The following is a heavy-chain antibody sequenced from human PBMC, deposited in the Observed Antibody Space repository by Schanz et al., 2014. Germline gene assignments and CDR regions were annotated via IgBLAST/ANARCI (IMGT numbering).Heavy chain of an antibody. Sequence: QAQLMESGGGVVQPGTSLILSCSVSGFSLNTYGIHWFRQPAGKGLEWVAVIWNNGVTKYYADSVRGRFTISRDRFQNTLYLRMSSLRAEDTAVYYCARPRFDYGEGDYWGHGTLVNVSS. J-gene: IGHJ4*01. CDR2: IWNNGVTK. V-gene: IGHV3-33*01. D-gene: IGHD4-17*01. CDR1: GFSLNTYG. CDR3: ARPRFDYGEGDY.